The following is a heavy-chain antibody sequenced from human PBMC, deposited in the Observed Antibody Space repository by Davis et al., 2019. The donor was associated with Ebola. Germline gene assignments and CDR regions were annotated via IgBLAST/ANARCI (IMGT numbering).Heavy chain of an antibody. V-gene: IGHV5-51*01. CDR2: IYPGDSDT. J-gene: IGHJ3*02. CDR1: GYNFANFW. Sequence: KVSCKGSGYNFANFWIGWVRQMPGKGLEWMGIIYPGDSDTRYSPSFQGQVTISADKSISTAYLQWSSLKASDTAMYYCARGPYYDILTGYYAFDIWGQGTMVTVSS. CDR3: ARGPYYDILTGYYAFDI. D-gene: IGHD3-9*01.